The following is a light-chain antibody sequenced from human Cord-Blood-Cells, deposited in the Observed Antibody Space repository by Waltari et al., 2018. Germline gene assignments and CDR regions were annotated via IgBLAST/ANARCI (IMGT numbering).Light chain of an antibody. CDR2: WAS. J-gene: IGKJ1*01. Sequence: DIVMTQSPDSLAVSRGARATINCKSSQSVLYSSNNKNYLAWYQQKPGQPPKLLIYWASTRESGVPDRFSGSGSGTDFTLTISSLQAEDVAVYYCQQYYSTPPTFGQGTKVEIK. V-gene: IGKV4-1*01. CDR3: QQYYSTPPT. CDR1: QSVLYSSNNKNY.